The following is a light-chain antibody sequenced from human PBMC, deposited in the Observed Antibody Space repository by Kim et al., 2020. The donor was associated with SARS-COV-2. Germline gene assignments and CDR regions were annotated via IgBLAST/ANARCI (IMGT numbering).Light chain of an antibody. J-gene: IGKJ1*01. V-gene: IGKV1-39*01. CDR1: QSISSY. CDR3: QQSYSTPPT. CDR2: AAA. Sequence: ATVGDRVTITGRASQSISSYLNWYQQKPGKAPKLMIYAAASLQSGVPSRFSGSGSGTDFTLTISSLQPEDFATYYCQQSYSTPPTFGQGTKVDIK.